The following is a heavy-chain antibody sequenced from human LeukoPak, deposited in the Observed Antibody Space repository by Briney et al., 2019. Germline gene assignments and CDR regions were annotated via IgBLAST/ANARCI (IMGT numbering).Heavy chain of an antibody. CDR2: IWYDGSNK. Sequence: LRLSCAASGFTFSSYGMHWVRQAPGKGLEWVAVIWYDGSNKYYADSVKGRFTISRDNSKNTLYLQMNSLRAEDTAVYYCAKDQAPEWYIVERNWFDPWGQGTLVTVSS. CDR1: GFTFSSYG. CDR3: AKDQAPEWYIVERNWFDP. D-gene: IGHD2-21*01. J-gene: IGHJ5*02. V-gene: IGHV3-33*06.